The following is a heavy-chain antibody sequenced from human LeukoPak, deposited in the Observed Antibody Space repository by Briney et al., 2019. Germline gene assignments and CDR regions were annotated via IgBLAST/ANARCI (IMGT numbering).Heavy chain of an antibody. D-gene: IGHD3-16*02. J-gene: IGHJ4*02. V-gene: IGHV1-69*01. CDR3: ARGRYDYVWGSYRYNMDY. CDR2: IIPIFGTA. Sequence: ASVKVSCKASGGTFSSYAISWVRQAPGQGLEWMGGIIPIFGTANCAQKFQGRVTITADESTSTAYMELSSLRSEDTAVYYCARGRYDYVWGSYRYNMDYWGQGTLVTVSS. CDR1: GGTFSSYA.